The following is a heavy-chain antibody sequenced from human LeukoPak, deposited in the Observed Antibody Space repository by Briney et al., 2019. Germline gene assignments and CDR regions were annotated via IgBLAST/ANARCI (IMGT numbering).Heavy chain of an antibody. CDR1: GFIFNSHW. J-gene: IGHJ2*01. V-gene: IGHV3-7*01. D-gene: IGHD2-8*02. CDR3: ARVRTESYIDL. CDR2: IRQDGDEK. Sequence: GGSLRLSCAGSGFIFNSHWMTWVRQAPGMGLEWVGNIRQDGDEKFYADSVRGRFTISRDNAKNSLYLHLNSLRAEDTAIYYCARVRTESYIDLWGRGTLVTVSP.